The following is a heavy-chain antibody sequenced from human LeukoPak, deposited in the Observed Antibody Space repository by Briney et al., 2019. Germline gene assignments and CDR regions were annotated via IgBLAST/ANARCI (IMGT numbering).Heavy chain of an antibody. D-gene: IGHD6-19*01. CDR2: AYYSGST. CDR1: DGSISNYY. V-gene: IGHV4-59*08. CDR3: ARNSAVATSRSWFDP. Sequence: MPSETLSLTCSVFDGSISNYYWSWIRHPPGKGLEWIGYAYYSGSTTYNPSLQSRGTISVDTSKNQFSLKLTAVTAADTAVYYCARNSAVATSRSWFDPWGQGTLVTVSS. J-gene: IGHJ5*02.